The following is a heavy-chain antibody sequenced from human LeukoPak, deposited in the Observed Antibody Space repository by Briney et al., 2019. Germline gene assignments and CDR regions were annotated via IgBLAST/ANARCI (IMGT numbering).Heavy chain of an antibody. J-gene: IGHJ4*02. V-gene: IGHV3-53*01. CDR1: GFTFSSYS. CDR2: IYSGGST. D-gene: IGHD3-22*01. CDR3: AREFLGYYDSSGFFDY. Sequence: GGSLRLSCAASGFTFSSYSMNWVRQAPGKGLEWVSVIYSGGSTYYADSVKGRFTISRDNSKNTLYLQINSLRADDTAVYYCAREFLGYYDSSGFFDYWGQGTLVTVSS.